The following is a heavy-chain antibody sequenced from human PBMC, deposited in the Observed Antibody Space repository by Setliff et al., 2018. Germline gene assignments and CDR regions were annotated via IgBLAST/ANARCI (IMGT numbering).Heavy chain of an antibody. CDR2: ITGNGGST. CDR3: AKHVLSSGWPNDAFDF. J-gene: IGHJ3*01. CDR1: GFTFSSYA. D-gene: IGHD6-25*01. V-gene: IGHV3-23*01. Sequence: LSLSCAASGFTFSSYAMSWVRQAPGKGLEWVSAITGNGGSTYYADSVKGRFTISRDNSKNTLYLQMNSLRAEDAAVYYCAKHVLSSGWPNDAFDFWGQGTMVTVSS.